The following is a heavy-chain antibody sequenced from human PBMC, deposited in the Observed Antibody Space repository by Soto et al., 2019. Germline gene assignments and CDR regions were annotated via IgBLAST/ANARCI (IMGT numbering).Heavy chain of an antibody. CDR3: AKDLYCSGGSCYYRSIAYYYYGMDV. Sequence: GGSLRLSCAASGFTFSSYGVHWVRQAPGKGLEWVAVISYDGSNKYYADSVKGRFTISRDNSKNTLYLQMNSLRAEDTAVYYCAKDLYCSGGSCYYRSIAYYYYGMDVWGQGTTVTVSS. D-gene: IGHD2-15*01. CDR1: GFTFSSYG. V-gene: IGHV3-30*18. J-gene: IGHJ6*02. CDR2: ISYDGSNK.